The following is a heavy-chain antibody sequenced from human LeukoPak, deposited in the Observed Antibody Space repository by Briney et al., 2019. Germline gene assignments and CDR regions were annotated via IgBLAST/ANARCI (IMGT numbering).Heavy chain of an antibody. V-gene: IGHV4-34*01. J-gene: IGHJ5*02. CDR1: GGSFSGYY. CDR2: INHSGST. D-gene: IGHD5-18*01. CDR3: ARDVDTAMVWASWFDP. Sequence: SETLSLTCAVDGGSFSGYYWSWIRQPPGKGLEWTGEINHSGSTNYNPSLKSRVTISVDTSKNQFSLKLSSVTAADTAVYYCARDVDTAMVWASWFDPWGQGTLVTVSS.